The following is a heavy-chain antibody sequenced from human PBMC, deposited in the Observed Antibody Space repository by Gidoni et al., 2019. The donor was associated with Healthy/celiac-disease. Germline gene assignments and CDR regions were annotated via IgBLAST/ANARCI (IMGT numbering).Heavy chain of an antibody. J-gene: IGHJ6*02. CDR1: GGTFSSYT. CDR2: IIPILGIA. D-gene: IGHD6-6*01. Sequence: QVQLVQSGAEVKKPGSSVKVSCKASGGTFSSYTISWVRQAPGQGLEWMGRIIPILGIANYAQKFQGRVTITADKSTSTAYMELSSLRSEDTAVYYCARVTVGLTSSFYYYGMDVWGQGTTVTVSS. CDR3: ARVTVGLTSSFYYYGMDV. V-gene: IGHV1-69*02.